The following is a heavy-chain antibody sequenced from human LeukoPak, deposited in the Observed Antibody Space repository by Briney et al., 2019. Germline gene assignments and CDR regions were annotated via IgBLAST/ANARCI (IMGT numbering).Heavy chain of an antibody. CDR1: GFTLSSYA. J-gene: IGHJ3*02. D-gene: IGHD1-26*01. CDR2: ISGSGGST. CDR3: ARIEWERLGRAFDI. V-gene: IGHV3-23*01. Sequence: GGSLRLSCAASGFTLSSYAMNWVCQAPGKGLEWVSAISGSGGSTYYADSVKGRFTISRDNSKNTLYLQMNSLRAEDMAVYYCARIEWERLGRAFDIWGQGTMVTVSS.